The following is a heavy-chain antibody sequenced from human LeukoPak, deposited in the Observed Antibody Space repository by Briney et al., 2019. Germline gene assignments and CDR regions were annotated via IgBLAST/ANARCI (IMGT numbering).Heavy chain of an antibody. CDR1: GGSISSSNW. J-gene: IGHJ4*02. CDR3: ARSYDILTPTLGY. D-gene: IGHD3-9*01. CDR2: IYHSGST. Sequence: SETLSLTCAVSGGSISSSNWWSWVRQPPGKGLEWIGEIYHSGSTNYNPSLKSRVTISVDKSKNQFSLKLSSVTAADTAVYYCARSYDILTPTLGYWGQGTLVTVSS. V-gene: IGHV4-4*02.